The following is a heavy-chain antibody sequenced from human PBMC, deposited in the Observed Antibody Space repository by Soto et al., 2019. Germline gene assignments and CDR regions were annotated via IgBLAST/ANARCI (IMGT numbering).Heavy chain of an antibody. J-gene: IGHJ6*03. Sequence: GGSLRLSCAASGFTFSSYAMSWVRQAPGKGLEWVSAISGSGGSTYYADSVKGRFTISRDNSKNTLYLQMNSLRAEDTAVYYCAKVGPSSSSWYPAYYYYYMDVWGKGTSVTVSS. CDR2: ISGSGGST. CDR3: AKVGPSSSSWYPAYYYYYMDV. D-gene: IGHD6-13*01. V-gene: IGHV3-23*01. CDR1: GFTFSSYA.